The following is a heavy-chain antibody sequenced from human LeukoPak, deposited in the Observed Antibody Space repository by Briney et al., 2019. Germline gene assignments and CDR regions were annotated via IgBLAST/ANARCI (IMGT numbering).Heavy chain of an antibody. Sequence: GESLKISCKGSGYSFTRYWIGWVRQMPGKGLEWMGVIYPDDSDTRYSPSFQGQVTISADKSISTAYLQWSSLKASDTAMYYCARRTGSTWLDPWGQGTLVTVSS. D-gene: IGHD1-7*01. CDR1: GYSFTRYW. J-gene: IGHJ5*02. V-gene: IGHV5-51*01. CDR2: IYPDDSDT. CDR3: ARRTGSTWLDP.